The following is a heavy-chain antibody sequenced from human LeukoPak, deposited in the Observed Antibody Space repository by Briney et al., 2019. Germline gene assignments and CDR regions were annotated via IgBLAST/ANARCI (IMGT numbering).Heavy chain of an antibody. V-gene: IGHV3-21*01. CDR3: ARGSYSSSWYADY. D-gene: IGHD6-13*01. CDR1: GFTFSSYS. CDR2: ISSSSSYI. J-gene: IGHJ4*02. Sequence: GGSLRLSCAASGFTFSSYSMNWVRQAPGKGLEWVSSISSSSSYIYYADSVKGRFTISRDNAKNSLYLQMNSLRAEDTAVYYCARGSYSSSWYADYCGQGTLVTVSS.